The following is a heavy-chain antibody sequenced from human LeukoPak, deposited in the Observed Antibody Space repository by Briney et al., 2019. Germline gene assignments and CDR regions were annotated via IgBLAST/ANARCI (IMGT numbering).Heavy chain of an antibody. D-gene: IGHD2-21*02. CDR1: GFAVSSNY. Sequence: PGGSLRLSCAVSGFAVSSNYMSWVRQAPGKGLDWVSVIYSGCNTDYVDSVKGRFTISRDNSKNTLYLQMNSLTAEDTAVYFCASWYVVVAAFDYWGQGTLVTVSS. CDR3: ASWYVVVAAFDY. J-gene: IGHJ4*02. CDR2: IYSGCNT. V-gene: IGHV3-66*02.